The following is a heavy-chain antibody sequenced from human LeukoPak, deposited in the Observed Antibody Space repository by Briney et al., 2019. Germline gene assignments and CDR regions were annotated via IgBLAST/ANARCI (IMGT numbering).Heavy chain of an antibody. CDR1: EFSISRHY. Sequence: PGGSLRLSCTASEFSISRHYMGWVRQAPGKGLEWVSTFSIGGTTYYAASVKGRFSISRDNSENAVFLHLNILRAEDTATYFCARHSEYYYASSSEWWFDPWGQGTLVIVSS. J-gene: IGHJ5*02. CDR2: FSIGGTT. D-gene: IGHD3-22*01. CDR3: ARHSEYYYASSSEWWFDP. V-gene: IGHV3-66*04.